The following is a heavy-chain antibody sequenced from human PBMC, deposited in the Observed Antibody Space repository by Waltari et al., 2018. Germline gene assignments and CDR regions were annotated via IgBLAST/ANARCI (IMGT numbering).Heavy chain of an antibody. CDR3: ARERSWFDP. CDR1: GASITSYY. Sequence: QVQLQESGPGLVKPSETLSLTCTVSGASITSYYWSWIRQSLGKGLEWIGDISYSGCNDYVPSLKSRITISLDTSKNQFSLKLTSVTAADTAVYYCARERSWFDPWGPGTLVTVSS. J-gene: IGHJ5*02. CDR2: ISYSGCN. V-gene: IGHV4-59*01.